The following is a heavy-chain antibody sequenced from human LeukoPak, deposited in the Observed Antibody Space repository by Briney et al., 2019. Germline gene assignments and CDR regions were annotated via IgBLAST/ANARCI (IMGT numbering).Heavy chain of an antibody. J-gene: IGHJ6*02. CDR3: ARESRIAVAGTDYYYGMDV. Sequence: GRSLRLSCAASGFTFSSYAMHWVRQAPGKGLEWVAVISYDGSNKYYADSVKGRFTISRDNSKNTLYLQMNSLRAEDTAVYYCARESRIAVAGTDYYYGMDVWGQGTTVTVSS. CDR1: GFTFSSYA. D-gene: IGHD6-19*01. CDR2: ISYDGSNK. V-gene: IGHV3-30*04.